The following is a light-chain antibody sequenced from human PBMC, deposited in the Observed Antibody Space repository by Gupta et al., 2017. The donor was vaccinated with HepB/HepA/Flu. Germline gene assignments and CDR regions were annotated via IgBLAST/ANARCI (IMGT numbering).Light chain of an antibody. CDR3: QQSYSTPPT. CDR2: GAS. V-gene: IGKV1-39*01. CDR1: QSISSY. Sequence: DIQMTQSPSSLSASVGDGVTITCRASQSISSYLNWYQQKPGKAPKLLIYGASSLQSGVPSRFSGSGSGTDFTLTISSLQPEDFANYYCQQSYSTPPTFGQGTKVEIK. J-gene: IGKJ1*01.